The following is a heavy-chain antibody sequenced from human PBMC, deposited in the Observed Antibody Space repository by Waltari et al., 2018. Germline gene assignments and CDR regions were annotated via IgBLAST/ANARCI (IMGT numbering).Heavy chain of an antibody. CDR2: CARVDGET. D-gene: IGHD6-13*01. Sequence: QVQLVQSGAEVKKPGASVKVSCKVSGYTLTELSMHWVRQAPGKGLEWMGGCARVDGETIYEQQVQGRVTMHEDTSTDTAYLELRSLSSEDTAVYYVAAQSHVSSWGAFDIWGQGTMVTVSS. V-gene: IGHV1-24*01. J-gene: IGHJ3*02. CDR1: GYTLTELS. CDR3: AAQSHVSSWGAFDI.